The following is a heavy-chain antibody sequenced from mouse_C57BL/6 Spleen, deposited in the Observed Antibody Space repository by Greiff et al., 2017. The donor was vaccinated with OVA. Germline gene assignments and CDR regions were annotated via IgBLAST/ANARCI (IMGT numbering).Heavy chain of an antibody. J-gene: IGHJ4*01. D-gene: IGHD4-1*01. CDR1: GYTFTDYY. V-gene: IGHV1-19*01. CDR2: INPYNGGT. CDR3: AGTGTSTLDY. Sequence: VQLQQSGPVLVQPGASVKMSCTASGYTFTDYYMNWVKQSHGKSLEWIGVINPYNGGTSYNQKFKGKATLTADKSSSTAYLELNSLTSEDSAVYYCAGTGTSTLDYWAQGTSVTVSS.